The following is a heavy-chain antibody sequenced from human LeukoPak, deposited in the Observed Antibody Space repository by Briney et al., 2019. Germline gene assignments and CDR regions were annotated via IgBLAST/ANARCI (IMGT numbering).Heavy chain of an antibody. Sequence: SVKVSCKASGGTFSSYAISWVRQAPGQGLEWMGRIIPILGIANYAQKFQGRVTITADKSTSTAYMELSSLRSEDTAVFYCARDYSSSGGYFDYWGQGTLVTVSS. CDR3: ARDYSSSGGYFDY. J-gene: IGHJ4*02. D-gene: IGHD6-6*01. CDR2: IIPILGIA. CDR1: GGTFSSYA. V-gene: IGHV1-69*04.